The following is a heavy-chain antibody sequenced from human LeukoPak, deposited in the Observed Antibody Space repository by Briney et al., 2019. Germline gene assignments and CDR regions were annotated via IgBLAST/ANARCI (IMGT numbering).Heavy chain of an antibody. CDR1: GYTLTELS. J-gene: IGHJ6*02. CDR3: AMVGYCSSTSCLGREDYYYYGMDV. D-gene: IGHD2-2*03. V-gene: IGHV1-24*01. Sequence: ASVKVSCKVSGYTLTELSMHWVRQAPGKGLEWMGGFDPEDGETIYAQKFQGRVTMTEDTSTDTAYMELSSLRSEDTAVYYCAMVGYCSSTSCLGREDYYYYGMDVWGQGTTVTVSS. CDR2: FDPEDGET.